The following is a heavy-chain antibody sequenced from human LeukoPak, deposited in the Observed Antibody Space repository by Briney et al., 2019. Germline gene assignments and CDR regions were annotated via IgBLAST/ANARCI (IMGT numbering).Heavy chain of an antibody. V-gene: IGHV3-23*01. J-gene: IGHJ6*02. CDR1: GFTFSSYA. CDR3: AKDPGDYGNYYYFYDGLDV. CDR2: ISGSGGST. Sequence: PGGSLRPSCAASGFTFSSYAMSWVRQAPGKGLEWVSSISGSGGSTYYADSVKGRFTISRDNSKNTLYLQMNSLRAEDTAVYYCAKDPGDYGNYYYFYDGLDVWGQATTVTVSS. D-gene: IGHD4-17*01.